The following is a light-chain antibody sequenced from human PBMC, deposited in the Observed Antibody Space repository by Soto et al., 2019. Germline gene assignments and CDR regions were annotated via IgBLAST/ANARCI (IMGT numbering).Light chain of an antibody. J-gene: IGKJ5*01. CDR2: AAS. CDR3: QQANGFPLT. Sequence: DIQMTQSPSTLSASVGDTVTVTCRASQSVSGWLAWYQQKPGKAPKLLIYAASSLQSGVPSRFSGSESGTDFTLTISSLQPEDFATYYCQQANGFPLTFGQGTRLEIK. CDR1: QSVSGW. V-gene: IGKV1-12*01.